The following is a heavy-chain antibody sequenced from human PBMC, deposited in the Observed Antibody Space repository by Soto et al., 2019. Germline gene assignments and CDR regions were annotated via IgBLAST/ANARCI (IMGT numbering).Heavy chain of an antibody. Sequence: GGPLRPSCTASALTFGKYAMTWVRQAPGKGLEWVSTLNDNGDTTFYTDSVKGRFTISRDNSKNMVYLHMNGLRAEDTAVYFCAKGGHMSPFDYWGQGTLVTVSS. CDR2: LNDNGDTT. J-gene: IGHJ4*02. CDR3: AKGGHMSPFDY. V-gene: IGHV3-23*01. CDR1: ALTFGKYA.